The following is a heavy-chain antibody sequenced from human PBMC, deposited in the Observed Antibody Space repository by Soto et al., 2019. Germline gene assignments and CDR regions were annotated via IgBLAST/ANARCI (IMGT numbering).Heavy chain of an antibody. CDR3: ARVGGYSSGWSTFDY. J-gene: IGHJ4*02. CDR1: GGTFSSYA. CDR2: IIPIFGTA. V-gene: IGHV1-69*13. D-gene: IGHD6-19*01. Sequence: ASVKVSCKASGGTFSSYAISWVRQAPGQGLEWMGGIIPIFGTANYAQKFQGRVTITADESTSTAYMELSSLRSEDPAVYYCARVGGYSSGWSTFDYWGQGTLVTVSS.